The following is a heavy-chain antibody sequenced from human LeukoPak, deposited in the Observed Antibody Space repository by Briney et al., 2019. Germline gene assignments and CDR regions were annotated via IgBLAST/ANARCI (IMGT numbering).Heavy chain of an antibody. Sequence: ASVKVSCKASGYTFTAYFMHWVRQAPGQGLEWMGWINPHSGGRNYAQKFQGRVTMTRDTSISTAYMELSRLRSYDTAVYYCARGDRYCISTNCSPDYWGQGTLVTVSS. J-gene: IGHJ4*02. V-gene: IGHV1-2*02. CDR2: INPHSGGR. CDR1: GYTFTAYF. D-gene: IGHD2-2*01. CDR3: ARGDRYCISTNCSPDY.